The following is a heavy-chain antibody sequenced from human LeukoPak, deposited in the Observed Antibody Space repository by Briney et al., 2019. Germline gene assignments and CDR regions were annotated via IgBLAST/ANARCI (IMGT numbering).Heavy chain of an antibody. CDR2: IYRSGST. J-gene: IGHJ4*02. Sequence: SETLSLTCAVSGGSISSGGYSWSWIRQPPGKGLEWIGYIYRSGSTYYNPSLKSRVTISVDRSKNQFSLKLSSVTAADTAVYYCARVVRYSSGWTVDYWGQGTLVTVSS. D-gene: IGHD6-19*01. V-gene: IGHV4-30-2*01. CDR1: GGSISSGGYS. CDR3: ARVVRYSSGWTVDY.